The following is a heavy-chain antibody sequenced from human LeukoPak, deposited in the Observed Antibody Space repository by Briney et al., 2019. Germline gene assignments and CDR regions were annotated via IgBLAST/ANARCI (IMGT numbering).Heavy chain of an antibody. J-gene: IGHJ4*02. CDR3: ARDLGYCTNGVCHTRFDY. V-gene: IGHV3-53*01. CDR1: GFTFDNYA. CDR2: IYSGGTT. D-gene: IGHD2-8*01. Sequence: GGSLRLSCAASGFTFDNYAMHWVRQAPGKGLEWVSVIYSGGTTYYADSVKGRFTISRDNSKNTVHLQMNSLRVEDTAVYYCARDLGYCTNGVCHTRFDYWGQGTLVAVSS.